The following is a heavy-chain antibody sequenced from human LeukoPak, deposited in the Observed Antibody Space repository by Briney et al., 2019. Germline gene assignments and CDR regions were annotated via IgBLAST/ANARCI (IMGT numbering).Heavy chain of an antibody. J-gene: IGHJ4*02. CDR3: ARDNDYFDY. CDR2: INSDGSST. CDR1: GFTFSNYW. Sequence: GGSLRLSCAASGFTFSNYWMHWVRQAPGKGLVWVSHINSDGSSTSYADSVKGRFTISRDNAKNTLYLQMNSLRAEDTAVYYCARDNDYFDYWGREPWSPSPQ. V-gene: IGHV3-74*01.